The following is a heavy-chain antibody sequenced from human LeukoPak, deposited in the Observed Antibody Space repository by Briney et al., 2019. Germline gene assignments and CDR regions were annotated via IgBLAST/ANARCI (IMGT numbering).Heavy chain of an antibody. CDR1: GFTFSSYS. D-gene: IGHD3-22*01. Sequence: GGSLRLSCAASGFTFSSYSMNWVRQAPGKGLEWVSSISSSSSYIYYADSVKGRFTISRDNAKNSLYLQMNSLRAEDTAVYYCARAYDSSGRKFDYWGQGTPVTVPS. CDR3: ARAYDSSGRKFDY. CDR2: ISSSSSYI. V-gene: IGHV3-21*03. J-gene: IGHJ4*02.